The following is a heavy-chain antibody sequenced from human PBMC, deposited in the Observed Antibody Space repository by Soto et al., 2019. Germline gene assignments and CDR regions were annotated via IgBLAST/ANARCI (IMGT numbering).Heavy chain of an antibody. J-gene: IGHJ4*02. CDR1: GFTFSSYA. V-gene: IGHV3-30-3*01. Sequence: QVQLVESGGGVVQPGRSLRLSCAASGFTFSSYAMHWVRQAPGKGLEWVAVISYDGSNKYYADSVKGRFTISRDNSKNTLYLQMNSLRGEDTAVYYCARARRDVRFLEWTYYFDYWGQGTLVTVSS. CDR2: ISYDGSNK. CDR3: ARARRDVRFLEWTYYFDY. D-gene: IGHD3-3*01.